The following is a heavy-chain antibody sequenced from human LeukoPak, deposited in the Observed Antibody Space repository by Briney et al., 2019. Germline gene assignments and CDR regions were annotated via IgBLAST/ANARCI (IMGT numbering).Heavy chain of an antibody. V-gene: IGHV3-49*04. D-gene: IGHD2-2*01. CDR2: IRSKAYGGTT. CDR1: GFTFGDYA. Sequence: LPGGSLRLSCTASGFTFGDYAMSWVRQAPGKGLEWVGFIRSKAYGGTTEYAAPVKGRFTISRDDSKSIAYLQMNSLKTEDTAVYYCTRDPPRYCSSTSCYYIWGQGTMVTVSS. CDR3: TRDPPRYCSSTSCYYI. J-gene: IGHJ3*02.